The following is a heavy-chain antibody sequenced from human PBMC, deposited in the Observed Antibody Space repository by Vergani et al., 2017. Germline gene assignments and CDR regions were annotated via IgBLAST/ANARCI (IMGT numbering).Heavy chain of an antibody. CDR1: GFTFSSYA. CDR2: ISGSGGST. J-gene: IGHJ6*03. CDR3: AKDTPHSSGWESYYYYYMDV. D-gene: IGHD6-19*01. Sequence: EVQLLESGGGLVQPGGSLRLSCAASGFTFSSYAMSWVRQAPGKGLEWVSAISGSGGSTYYADSVKGRFTISRDNSKNTLYLQMNSLRAEDTAVYYCAKDTPHSSGWESYYYYYMDVWGKGTTVTVSS. V-gene: IGHV3-23*01.